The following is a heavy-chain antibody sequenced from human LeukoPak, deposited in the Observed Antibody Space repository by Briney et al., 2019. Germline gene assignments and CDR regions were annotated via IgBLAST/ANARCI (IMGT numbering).Heavy chain of an antibody. CDR1: GGTFSSYA. J-gene: IGHJ5*02. CDR2: IIPIFGTA. CDR3: ARDRTGTTSRRWFDP. V-gene: IGHV1-69*05. D-gene: IGHD1-1*01. Sequence: SVKVSCKASGGTFSSYAISWVRQAPGQGLEWMGRIIPIFGTANYAQKFQDRVTITTDESTSTAYMELSSLRSEDTAVYYCARDRTGTTSRRWFDPWGQGTLVTVSS.